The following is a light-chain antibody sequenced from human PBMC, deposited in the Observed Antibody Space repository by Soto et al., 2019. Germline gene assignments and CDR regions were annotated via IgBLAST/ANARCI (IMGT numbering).Light chain of an antibody. CDR2: DAS. Sequence: DIQMTQSPSTLSTSVGDRVTVTCRASQSINSWLAWYQQKPGKAPKALIYDASNLESGVPSRLSGSGSGTEFTLTISSIQPVDFATYYCQQYNSFWTFGQGTKVDIK. CDR1: QSINSW. J-gene: IGKJ1*01. CDR3: QQYNSFWT. V-gene: IGKV1-5*01.